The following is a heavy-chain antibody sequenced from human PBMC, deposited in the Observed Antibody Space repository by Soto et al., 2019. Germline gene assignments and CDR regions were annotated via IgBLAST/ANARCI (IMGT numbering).Heavy chain of an antibody. CDR3: ARTRAVWLDP. D-gene: IGHD6-19*01. Sequence: SETLSLTCAVYGGSFSGYYWSWIRQPPGKGLEWIGSIYYSGSTYYNPSLKSRVTISVDTSKNQFSLKLSSVTAADTAVYYCARTRAVWLDPWGQGTLVTVSS. J-gene: IGHJ5*02. V-gene: IGHV4-34*01. CDR2: IYYSGST. CDR1: GGSFSGYY.